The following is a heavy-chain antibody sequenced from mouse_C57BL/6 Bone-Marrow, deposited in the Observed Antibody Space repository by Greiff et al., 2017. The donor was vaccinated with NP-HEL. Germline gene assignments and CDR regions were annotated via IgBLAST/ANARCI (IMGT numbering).Heavy chain of an antibody. J-gene: IGHJ3*01. D-gene: IGHD1-1*01. CDR2: IRLKSDNYAT. CDR1: GFTFSNYW. V-gene: IGHV6-3*01. Sequence: DVKLVESGGGLVQPGGSMKLSCVASGFTFSNYWMNWVRQSPEKGLEWVAQIRLKSDNYATHYAESVKGRFTISRDDSKSSVYLQMNNLRAEDTGIYYCTRYYGSSYDGFAYWGQGTLVTVSA. CDR3: TRYYGSSYDGFAY.